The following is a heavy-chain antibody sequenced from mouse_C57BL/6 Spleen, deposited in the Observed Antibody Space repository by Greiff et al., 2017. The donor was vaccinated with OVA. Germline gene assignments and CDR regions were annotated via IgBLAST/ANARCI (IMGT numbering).Heavy chain of an antibody. Sequence: VQLQQSGPELVKPGASVKISCKASGYAFSSSWMNWVKQRPGKGLEWIGRIYPGDGDTNYNGKFKGKATLTADKSSSTAYMQLSSLTSEDSAVYFCARGDWDVGYWGQGTTLTVSS. CDR1: GYAFSSSW. CDR2: IYPGDGDT. J-gene: IGHJ2*01. D-gene: IGHD4-1*01. CDR3: ARGDWDVGY. V-gene: IGHV1-82*01.